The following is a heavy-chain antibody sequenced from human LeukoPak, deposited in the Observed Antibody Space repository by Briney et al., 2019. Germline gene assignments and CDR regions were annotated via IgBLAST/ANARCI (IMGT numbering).Heavy chain of an antibody. J-gene: IGHJ3*02. Sequence: PGGSLRLSCAASGFTFSSYAMSWVRQAPGKGLEWVSAISGSGGSTYYADSVKGRFTISRDNSKNTLYLQMNSLGAEDTAVYYCAKDTYYYDSSGLDAFDIWGQGTMVTVSS. D-gene: IGHD3-22*01. CDR2: ISGSGGST. V-gene: IGHV3-23*01. CDR1: GFTFSSYA. CDR3: AKDTYYYDSSGLDAFDI.